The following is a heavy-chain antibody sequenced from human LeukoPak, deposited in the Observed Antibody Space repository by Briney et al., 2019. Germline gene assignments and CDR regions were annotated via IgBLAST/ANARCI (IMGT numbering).Heavy chain of an antibody. CDR1: GFTFSIHG. J-gene: IGHJ5*02. D-gene: IGHD5-24*01. Sequence: GGTLRLSCAASGFTFSIHGMNWVRQAPGKGLEWVSGISPGADITYYAESVKGRFTISRDNSKNTLYLQINTLRAEDTAIYYCAKDCGWLHFCSWGQGTLVTVSS. CDR3: AKDCGWLHFCS. CDR2: ISPGADIT. V-gene: IGHV3-23*01.